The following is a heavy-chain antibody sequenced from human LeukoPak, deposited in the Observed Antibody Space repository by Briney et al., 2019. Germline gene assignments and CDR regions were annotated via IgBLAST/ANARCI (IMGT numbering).Heavy chain of an antibody. CDR1: GGSFSDYY. D-gene: IGHD1-14*01. J-gene: IGHJ4*02. Sequence: SETLSLTCAVYGGSFSDYYWSWIRQPAGKGLEWIGRIYTSGSTNYNPSLKSRVTISVDTSKNQFSLKLSSVTAADTAVYYCAALSRTSIDYWGQGTLVTVSS. V-gene: IGHV4-59*10. CDR3: AALSRTSIDY. CDR2: IYTSGST.